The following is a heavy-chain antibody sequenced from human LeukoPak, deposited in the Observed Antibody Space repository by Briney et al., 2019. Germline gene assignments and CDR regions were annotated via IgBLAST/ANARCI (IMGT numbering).Heavy chain of an antibody. CDR1: GFTFSNYE. CDR3: ARDVNLLFFDV. J-gene: IGHJ2*01. V-gene: IGHV3-48*03. D-gene: IGHD2/OR15-2a*01. Sequence: PGASLRLSCAASGFTFSNYEMNWVRQAPGKGLEWVSYISANGGSLFYADSVRGRFTISRDNAKNSLSLQMNSLRADDTAVYYCARDVNLLFFDVWGRGSLVTGSS. CDR2: ISANGGSL.